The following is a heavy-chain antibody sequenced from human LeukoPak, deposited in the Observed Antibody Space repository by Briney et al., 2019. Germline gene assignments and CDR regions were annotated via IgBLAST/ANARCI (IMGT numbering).Heavy chain of an antibody. Sequence: SETLSLTCTVSDGSISSYYWSWIRQPPGKGLEWIGYNYNNGNTNYNPSLKSRVTISVDTSKNQFSLKLSSVTADDTAVYYCARGRITIFGVVTPHFDYWGQGTLVTVSS. CDR3: ARGRITIFGVVTPHFDY. CDR1: DGSISSYY. CDR2: NYNNGNT. J-gene: IGHJ4*02. D-gene: IGHD3-3*01. V-gene: IGHV4-59*01.